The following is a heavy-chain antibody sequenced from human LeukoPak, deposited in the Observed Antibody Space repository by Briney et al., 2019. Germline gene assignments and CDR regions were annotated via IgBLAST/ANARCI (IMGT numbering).Heavy chain of an antibody. CDR2: IYYSGST. J-gene: IGHJ4*02. CDR3: ARHEYRYSGSYYLYFFDY. D-gene: IGHD1-26*01. Sequence: SETLSLTCTVSGGSISSSSYYWGWIRQPPGKGLEWIGSIYYSGSTYYNPSLKSRVTISVDTSKNQFSLKLSSVTAADTAVYYCARHEYRYSGSYYLYFFDYWGQGTLATVSS. CDR1: GGSISSSSYY. V-gene: IGHV4-39*01.